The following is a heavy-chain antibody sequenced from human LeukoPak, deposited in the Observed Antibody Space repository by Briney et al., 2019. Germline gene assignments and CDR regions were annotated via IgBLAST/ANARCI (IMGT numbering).Heavy chain of an antibody. CDR1: GYTFTGYY. CDR2: INPNSGGT. V-gene: IGHV1-2*02. D-gene: IGHD3-22*01. CDR3: ARDYYDSSANWFDP. Sequence: GASVKVSCKASGYTFTGYYMHWVRQAPGQGLEWMGWINPNSGGTNYAQKFQGRVTITTDESTSTAYMELSSLRSEDTAVYYCARDYYDSSANWFDPWGQGTLVTVSS. J-gene: IGHJ5*02.